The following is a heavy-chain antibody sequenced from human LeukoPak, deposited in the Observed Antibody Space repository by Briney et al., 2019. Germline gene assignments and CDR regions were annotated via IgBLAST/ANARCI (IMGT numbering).Heavy chain of an antibody. V-gene: IGHV3-33*01. J-gene: IGHJ4*02. Sequence: PGRSLRLSCAASGFTFNSYGMHWVRQAPGKGLEGVAVIWYDGSNKYYADSVKGRFTISRDNSENTLYLQMDSLRAEDTAVYYCARDPGVRWLVGFDYWGQGTLVTVSS. D-gene: IGHD6-19*01. CDR1: GFTFNSYG. CDR3: ARDPGVRWLVGFDY. CDR2: IWYDGSNK.